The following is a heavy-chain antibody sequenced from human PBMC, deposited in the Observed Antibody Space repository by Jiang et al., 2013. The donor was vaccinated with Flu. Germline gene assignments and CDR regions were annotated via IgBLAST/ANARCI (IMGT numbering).Heavy chain of an antibody. CDR3: ARDMGRYCSGGSCPRALDY. D-gene: IGHD2-15*01. CDR2: INPNSGGT. Sequence: QLVESGAEVKKPGASVKVSCKASGYTFTGYYMHWVRQAPGQGLEWMGWINPNSGGTNYAQKFQGRVTMTRDTSISTAYMELSRLRSDDTAVYYCARDMGRYCSGGSCPRALDYWGQGTLVTVSS. J-gene: IGHJ4*02. V-gene: IGHV1-2*02. CDR1: GYTFTGYY.